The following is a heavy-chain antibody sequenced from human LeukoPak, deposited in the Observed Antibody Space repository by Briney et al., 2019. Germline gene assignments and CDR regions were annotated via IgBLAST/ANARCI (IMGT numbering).Heavy chain of an antibody. CDR3: ARDSNSSPALDY. CDR1: GFVFSSYW. Sequence: GGSLRLSCAASGFVFSSYWMSWVRQAPGKGLEWVANIKQDGSEKYYVDSVKGRFTISRDNAKNSLYLQMNSLRAEDTAVYYRARDSNSSPALDYWGQGTLVTVSS. J-gene: IGHJ4*02. D-gene: IGHD6-6*01. V-gene: IGHV3-7*05. CDR2: IKQDGSEK.